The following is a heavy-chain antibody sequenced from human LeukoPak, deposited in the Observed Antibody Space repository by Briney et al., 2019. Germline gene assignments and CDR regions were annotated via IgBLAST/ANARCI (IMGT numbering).Heavy chain of an antibody. D-gene: IGHD2-2*01. CDR1: GYTFTSYA. V-gene: IGHV1-18*01. CDR2: ISAYNGNT. J-gene: IGHJ4*02. Sequence: GASVKVSCKASGYTFTSYAMNWVRQAPGQGLEWMGWISAYNGNTNYAQKLQGRVTMTTDTSTSTAYMELRSLRSDDTAVYYCARVGCSSTSCYGDHDYWGQGTLVTVSS. CDR3: ARVGCSSTSCYGDHDY.